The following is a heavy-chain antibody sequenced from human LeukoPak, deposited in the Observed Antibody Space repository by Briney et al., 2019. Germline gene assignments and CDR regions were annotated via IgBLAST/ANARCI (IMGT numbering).Heavy chain of an antibody. Sequence: GGSLRLSCVGSGFTFSSYAMHWVRQAPGKGLEWVAVIWYDGSNKYYADSVKGRFTISRDNSKNTLYLQMNSLRAEDTAVYYCARDGGNYYDSSGGTGEDDAFDIWGQGTMVTVSS. J-gene: IGHJ3*02. D-gene: IGHD3-22*01. V-gene: IGHV3-33*08. CDR3: ARDGGNYYDSSGGTGEDDAFDI. CDR1: GFTFSSYA. CDR2: IWYDGSNK.